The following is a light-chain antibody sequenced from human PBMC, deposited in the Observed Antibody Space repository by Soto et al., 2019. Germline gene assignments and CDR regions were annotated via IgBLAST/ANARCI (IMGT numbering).Light chain of an antibody. CDR3: QTWGTGSVI. Sequence: QPVLTQSPSASASLGASVKLTCTLSSGHSSYAIAWHQQQPEKGPRYLMKVNGDGSHNKGDGIPDRFSGSSSGAERYLTIYSVHSEDEADYYCQTWGTGSVIFGGGTKLTVL. J-gene: IGLJ2*01. CDR2: VNGDGSH. V-gene: IGLV4-69*01. CDR1: SGHSSYA.